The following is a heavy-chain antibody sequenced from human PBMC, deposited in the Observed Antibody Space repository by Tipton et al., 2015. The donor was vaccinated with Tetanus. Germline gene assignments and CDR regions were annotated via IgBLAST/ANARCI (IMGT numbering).Heavy chain of an antibody. CDR2: MDPDTGST. J-gene: IGHJ6*02. CDR3: ARVYLMVRGGYYYGLAV. V-gene: IGHV1-8*01. CDR1: GYTFTSYD. D-gene: IGHD3-10*01. Sequence: QLVQSGPEGKKPGASVKVSCKTSGYTFTSYDINWVRKATGQGLEWMRWMDPDTGSTGSEQKFQGRVTMTRDSSINTAYLELSSLRSDDPAVYSCARVYLMVRGGYYYGLAVGAQGTPVTVS.